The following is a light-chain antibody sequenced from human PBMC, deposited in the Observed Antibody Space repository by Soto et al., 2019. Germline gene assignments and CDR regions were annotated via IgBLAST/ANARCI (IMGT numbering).Light chain of an antibody. Sequence: QPVLTQPPSASGSPGQSVTISCTGTSSDVGGYNYVSWYQQYPGRAPKLMIYEVTKRPSGVPDRFSGSKSGHTASLTVSGLQAEDEADYYCSSYAASNNFYFVFGGGTKLTVL. CDR3: SSYAASNNFYFV. CDR2: EVT. J-gene: IGLJ3*02. V-gene: IGLV2-8*01. CDR1: SSDVGGYNY.